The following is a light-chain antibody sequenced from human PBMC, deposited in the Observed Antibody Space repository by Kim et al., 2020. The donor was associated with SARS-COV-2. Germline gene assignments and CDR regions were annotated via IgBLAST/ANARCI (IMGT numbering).Light chain of an antibody. V-gene: IGLV3-25*03. CDR1: ALPNQY. CDR2: KDS. Sequence: SVSPGQTARITCSGDALPNQYAYWYQQKAGQAPLLLIYKDSERPLGIPDRFSGSSSGTTVTLTISGVQAEDEADYFCQSADGSGTVFGGGTKLTVL. CDR3: QSADGSGTV. J-gene: IGLJ2*01.